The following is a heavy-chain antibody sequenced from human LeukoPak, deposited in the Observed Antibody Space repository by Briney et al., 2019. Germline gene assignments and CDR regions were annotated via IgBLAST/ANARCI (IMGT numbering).Heavy chain of an antibody. Sequence: ASVKVSCKASGYTFTSYGISWVRQAPGQGLEWMGRISANNGNTNYAQKFQGRLTMTTDTSTNTAYMELRSLRPDDTAVYYCARDFFHGHCSGLTCFLLDSWGQGSLVTVSS. D-gene: IGHD2-15*01. CDR2: ISANNGNT. J-gene: IGHJ4*02. V-gene: IGHV1-18*01. CDR3: ARDFFHGHCSGLTCFLLDS. CDR1: GYTFTSYG.